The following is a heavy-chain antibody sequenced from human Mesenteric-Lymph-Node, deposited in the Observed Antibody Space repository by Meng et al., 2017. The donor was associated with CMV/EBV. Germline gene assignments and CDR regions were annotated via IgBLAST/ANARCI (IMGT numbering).Heavy chain of an antibody. CDR2: IYGGGTT. J-gene: IGHJ6*02. Sequence: GESLKISCAVSGFTVSKNYMSWVRQAPGKGLEWVSVIYGGGTTYYADSVKGRFTISRDNSKNTLFLQMNSLRAEDTAVYYCAGDPGLPNGMDVWGQGTTVTVSS. D-gene: IGHD4-11*01. V-gene: IGHV3-53*01. CDR1: GFTVSKNY. CDR3: AGDPGLPNGMDV.